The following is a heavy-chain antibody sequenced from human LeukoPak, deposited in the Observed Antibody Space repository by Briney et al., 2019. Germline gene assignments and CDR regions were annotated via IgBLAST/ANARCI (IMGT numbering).Heavy chain of an antibody. CDR1: GGSNSSSNW. V-gene: IGHV4-4*02. Sequence: SETLSLTCAVSGGSNSSSNWWSWVRQPPGKGLEWIGEIYHRGSTNYNPSLKSRVTISVDKSENQFSLKLNSVTAADTAVYYCARSDHHGSNYWGQGTLVTVSS. J-gene: IGHJ4*01. CDR3: ARSDHHGSNY. D-gene: IGHD1-14*01. CDR2: IYHRGST.